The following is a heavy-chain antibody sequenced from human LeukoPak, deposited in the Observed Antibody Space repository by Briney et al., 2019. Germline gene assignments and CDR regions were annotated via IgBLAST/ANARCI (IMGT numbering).Heavy chain of an antibody. V-gene: IGHV4-38-2*02. CDR1: NYSINNGYY. Sequence: SETLFLTCTVSNYSINNGYYRGWLRQPPGRGLGWIGSMYHSGFTYSNPSLTSRLTMSIDASKNEFSLRLTSVTAADTAIYYCLRNKAGSFYGSGGYHFNYNGMDVWGQGTAVTVSS. CDR2: MYHSGFT. CDR3: LRNKAGSFYGSGGYHFNYNGMDV. D-gene: IGHD3-10*01. J-gene: IGHJ6*02.